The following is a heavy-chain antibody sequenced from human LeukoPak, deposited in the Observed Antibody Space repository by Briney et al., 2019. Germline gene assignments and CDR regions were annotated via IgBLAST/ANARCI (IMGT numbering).Heavy chain of an antibody. CDR1: AYTFTIYD. D-gene: IGHD6-19*01. CDR3: AREGWHDSTHGNWFDP. J-gene: IGHJ5*02. CDR2: MNPNSGNT. Sequence: ASVTVSFTCSAYTFTIYDINRVRQAPGQGKGRVGWMNPNSGNTGYAKKFQSRVTTTRNTSISTAYMELSSLRSEDTAVYYCAREGWHDSTHGNWFDPWGQGTLVTVSS. V-gene: IGHV1-8*01.